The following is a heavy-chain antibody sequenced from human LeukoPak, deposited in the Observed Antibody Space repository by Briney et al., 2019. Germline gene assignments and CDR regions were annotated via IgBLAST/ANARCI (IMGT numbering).Heavy chain of an antibody. D-gene: IGHD6-13*01. CDR1: GFTFDDYA. CDR2: ISWNSGSI. J-gene: IGHJ3*02. V-gene: IGHV3-9*01. CDR3: AKDISGGSSWYFDAFDI. Sequence: GGSLRLSCAASGFTFDDYAMHWVRHAPGKGLEWVSGISWNSGSIGYADSVKGRFTISRDNAKNSLYLQMNSLRAEDTALYYCAKDISGGSSWYFDAFDIWGQGTMVTVSS.